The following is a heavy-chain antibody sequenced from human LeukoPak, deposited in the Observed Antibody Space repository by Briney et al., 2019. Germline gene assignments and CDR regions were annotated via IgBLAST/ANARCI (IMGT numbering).Heavy chain of an antibody. V-gene: IGHV6-1*01. Sequence: SQTLSLTCAISGDSVSSNSTACNWIRQSPSRGLEWLGRTYYRSKWYSDYAVSVRSRITINPDTSKNQFSLQLNSVTPEDTAVYYCARGGQGDGYSADEAFDMWGQGTMVTVSS. CDR3: ARGGQGDGYSADEAFDM. CDR1: GDSVSSNSTA. CDR2: TYYRSKWYS. D-gene: IGHD5-24*01. J-gene: IGHJ3*02.